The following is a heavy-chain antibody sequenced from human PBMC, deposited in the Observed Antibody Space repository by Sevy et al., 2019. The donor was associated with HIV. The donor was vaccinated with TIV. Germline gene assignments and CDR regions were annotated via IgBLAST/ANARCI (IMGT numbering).Heavy chain of an antibody. V-gene: IGHV4-34*01. J-gene: IGHJ5*02. D-gene: IGHD2-2*01. Sequence: SETLSLTCAVHGGSFSGYYWSWIRQPPGKGLEWIGEINHSGSTNYKPSLKSRVTLSVDTSKKQFSLKLSSVTAADTAVYYCARSPPVVVVPGAPSWFDPWGQGTMVTVSS. CDR2: INHSGST. CDR3: ARSPPVVVVPGAPSWFDP. CDR1: GGSFSGYY.